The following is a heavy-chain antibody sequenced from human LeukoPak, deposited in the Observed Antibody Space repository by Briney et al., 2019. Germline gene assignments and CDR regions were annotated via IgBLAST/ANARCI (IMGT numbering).Heavy chain of an antibody. Sequence: PGGSLRLSRAASGFTFSDYYMSWIRQAPGKGLEWVSYISSSGSTIYYADSVKGRFTISRDNAKNSLYLQMNSLRAEDTAVYYCARDGYNWNYGPVYYYGMDVWGQGTTVTVSS. CDR3: ARDGYNWNYGPVYYYGMDV. V-gene: IGHV3-11*01. CDR1: GFTFSDYY. D-gene: IGHD1-7*01. CDR2: ISSSGSTI. J-gene: IGHJ6*02.